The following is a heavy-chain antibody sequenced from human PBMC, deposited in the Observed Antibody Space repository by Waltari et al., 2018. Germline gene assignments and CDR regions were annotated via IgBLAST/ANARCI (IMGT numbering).Heavy chain of an antibody. D-gene: IGHD3-10*01. CDR2: ISSSSSYI. CDR3: AREFSGSGSYYQRAFDI. CDR1: GFTFSSYS. V-gene: IGHV3-21*01. Sequence: EVQLVESGGGLVKPGGSLRLSCAASGFTFSSYSMNWVRQAPGKGLEWVSSISSSSSYIYYADSVKGRFTISRDNAKNSLYLQMNSLRAEDTAGYYCAREFSGSGSYYQRAFDIWGQGTMVTVSS. J-gene: IGHJ3*02.